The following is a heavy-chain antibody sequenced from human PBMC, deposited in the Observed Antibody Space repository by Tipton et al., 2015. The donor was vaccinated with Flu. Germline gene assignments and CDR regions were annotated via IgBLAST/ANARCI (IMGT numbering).Heavy chain of an antibody. V-gene: IGHV4-59*12. Sequence: TLSLTCTVSGGSISGYYWTWIRQPPGKGLEWIGYIYYSGSTNYNPSLKSRVTISVDTSKNQFSLRLSSATAADTALYYCARDLRGYSGYTGGDAFDMWGQGIMVTVSS. J-gene: IGHJ3*02. D-gene: IGHD5-12*01. CDR3: ARDLRGYSGYTGGDAFDM. CDR1: GGSISGYY. CDR2: IYYSGST.